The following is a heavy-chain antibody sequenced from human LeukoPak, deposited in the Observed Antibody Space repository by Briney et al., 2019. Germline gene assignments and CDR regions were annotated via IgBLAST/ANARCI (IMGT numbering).Heavy chain of an antibody. CDR2: INGDGSGT. V-gene: IGHV3-74*01. Sequence: GGSLRLSCAASGFIFSTYWMHWVRQAPGKGLVWVSRINGDGSGTWYADFVKGRFTISRDNAENTLYLHKNSLRAEDTAVYFCTRDSPRGGATSDYWGQGALVTVSS. CDR3: TRDSPRGGATSDY. D-gene: IGHD1-26*01. J-gene: IGHJ4*02. CDR1: GFIFSTYW.